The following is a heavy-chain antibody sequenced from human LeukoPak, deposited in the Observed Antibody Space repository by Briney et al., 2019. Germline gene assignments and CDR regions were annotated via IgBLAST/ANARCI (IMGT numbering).Heavy chain of an antibody. J-gene: IGHJ4*02. CDR1: GFTFGDYA. Sequence: GGSLRLSCTASGFTFGDYAMSWFRQAPGRGLEWVGFIRSKAYGGTTEYAASVKGRFTISRDDSKSIAYLQMNSLKTEDTAVYYCTRDSLFRGVIIWPFNFDYWGQGTLVTVSS. V-gene: IGHV3-49*03. CDR3: TRDSLFRGVIIWPFNFDY. D-gene: IGHD3-10*01. CDR2: IRSKAYGGTT.